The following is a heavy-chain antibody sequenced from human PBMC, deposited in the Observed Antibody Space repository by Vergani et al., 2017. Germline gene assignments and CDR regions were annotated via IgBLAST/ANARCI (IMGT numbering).Heavy chain of an antibody. CDR1: GFTFSRYN. V-gene: IGHV3-48*01. CDR3: ARVGSGSYEYYYYYYGMDV. Sequence: EVQLMESGGGLVQPGGSLRLSCAVSGFTFSRYNMNWVRQAPGKGLEWVSYISSSHSIIYYADSVKGRFTISRDNAKNSLYLQMNSLRAEDTAVYYCARVGSGSYEYYYYYYGMDVWGQ. D-gene: IGHD3-10*01. CDR2: ISSSHSII. J-gene: IGHJ6*02.